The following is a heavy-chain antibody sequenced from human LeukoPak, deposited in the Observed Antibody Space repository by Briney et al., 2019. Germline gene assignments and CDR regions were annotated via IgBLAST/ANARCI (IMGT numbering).Heavy chain of an antibody. CDR2: ISGSGGST. J-gene: IGHJ4*02. D-gene: IGHD1-7*01. CDR1: GFTFSSYA. Sequence: QPGGSLRLSCAASGFTFSSYAMSWVRQAPGKGLEWVSAISGSGGSTYYADSVKGRFTISRDNSKNTLYLQMNSLRAEDTAVYYCAKDQSRITGTTSDYWGQGTLVTVSS. V-gene: IGHV3-23*01. CDR3: AKDQSRITGTTSDY.